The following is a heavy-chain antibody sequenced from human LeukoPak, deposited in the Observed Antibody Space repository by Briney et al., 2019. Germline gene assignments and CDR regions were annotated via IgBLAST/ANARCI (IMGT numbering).Heavy chain of an antibody. Sequence: SQTLSLTCAVSGGSISSGGYSWSWIRQPPGKGLEWIGYIYHCGSTYYNPSLKSRVTISVDRSKNQFSLKLSSVTAADTAVYYCAREAGRAFDIWGQGTMVTVSS. CDR1: GGSISSGGYS. CDR3: AREAGRAFDI. J-gene: IGHJ3*02. CDR2: IYHCGST. V-gene: IGHV4-30-2*01.